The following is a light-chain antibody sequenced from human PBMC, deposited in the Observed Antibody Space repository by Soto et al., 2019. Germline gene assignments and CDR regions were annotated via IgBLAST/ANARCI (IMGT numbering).Light chain of an antibody. Sequence: EIEMTQSPATLSVSPGERATLSCRASQSVSNTLAWYQQKPGLPPRLLIYDASRRATGIPARFSGSGSGTEFTLTISRLQSEDFAVYYCQQYNNWPRTFGQGTKVEIK. CDR1: QSVSNT. CDR3: QQYNNWPRT. CDR2: DAS. J-gene: IGKJ1*01. V-gene: IGKV3-15*01.